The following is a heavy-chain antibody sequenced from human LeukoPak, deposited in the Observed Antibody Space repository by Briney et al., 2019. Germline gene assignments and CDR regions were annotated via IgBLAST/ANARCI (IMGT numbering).Heavy chain of an antibody. CDR3: AKTGSGYYSFDY. J-gene: IGHJ4*02. CDR2: IRYDGSNK. CDR1: GFTFSSYG. V-gene: IGHV3-30*02. D-gene: IGHD3-22*01. Sequence: GGSLRLSCAASGFTFSSYGMHWVRQAPGKGLEWVAFIRYDGSNKYYADSVKGRFTISRDNSKNMLYLQMNSLRAEDTAVYYCAKTGSGYYSFDYWGQGTLVTVSS.